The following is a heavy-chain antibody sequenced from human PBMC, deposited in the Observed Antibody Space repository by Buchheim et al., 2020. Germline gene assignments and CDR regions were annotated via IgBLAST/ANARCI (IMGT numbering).Heavy chain of an antibody. V-gene: IGHV3-33*01. J-gene: IGHJ3*02. D-gene: IGHD3-22*01. Sequence: QVQLVESGGGVVQPGRSLRLSCAASGFTFSSYGMHWVRQAPGKGLEWVAVIWYDGSNKYYADSVKGRFTISRDNSKNTLYLQMNSLRAEDTAVYYCARGGGYTMIVVANQPQNAFDIWGQGT. CDR3: ARGGGYTMIVVANQPQNAFDI. CDR1: GFTFSSYG. CDR2: IWYDGSNK.